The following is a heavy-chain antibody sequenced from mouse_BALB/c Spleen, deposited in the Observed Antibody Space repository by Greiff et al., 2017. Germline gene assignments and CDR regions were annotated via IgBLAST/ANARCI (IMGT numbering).Heavy chain of an antibody. D-gene: IGHD2-1*01. CDR1: GYTFTSYW. Sequence: VQLQQSGTVLARPGASVKMSFKASGYTFTSYWMHWVKQRPGQGLEWIGAIYPGNSDTSYNQKFKGKAKLTAVTSTSTAYMELSSLTNEDSAVYYCTRWRGNLAWFAYWGQGTLVTVSA. CDR2: IYPGNSDT. J-gene: IGHJ3*01. V-gene: IGHV1-5*01. CDR3: TRWRGNLAWFAY.